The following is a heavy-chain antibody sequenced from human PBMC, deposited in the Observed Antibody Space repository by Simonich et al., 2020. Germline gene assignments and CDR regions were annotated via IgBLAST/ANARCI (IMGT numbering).Heavy chain of an antibody. CDR3: ARHAGFAFDI. V-gene: IGHV4-39*01. CDR1: GGSISSSSYY. CDR2: IYYRGST. D-gene: IGHD6-13*01. J-gene: IGHJ3*02. Sequence: QLQLQESCPGLVKPSETLSLTCTVSGGSISSSSYYWGWIRQPPGKGLEWIGSIYYRGSTYYNPSLKSRVTISVDTSKNQFSLKLSSVTAADTAVYYCARHAGFAFDIWGQGTMVTVSS.